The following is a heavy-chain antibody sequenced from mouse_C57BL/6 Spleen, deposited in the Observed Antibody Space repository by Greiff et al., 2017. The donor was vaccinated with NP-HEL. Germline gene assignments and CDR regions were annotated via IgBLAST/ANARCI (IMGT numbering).Heavy chain of an antibody. Sequence: QVQLQQPGAELVMPGASVKLSCKASGYTFTSYWMHWVKQRPGQGLEWIGEIDPSDSYTNYNQKFKGKSTLTVDKSSSTAYMQLSSLTSEDSAVYYCARSKSYYSNCDYWGQGTTLTVSS. V-gene: IGHV1-69*01. CDR1: GYTFTSYW. CDR3: ARSKSYYSNCDY. CDR2: IDPSDSYT. D-gene: IGHD2-5*01. J-gene: IGHJ2*01.